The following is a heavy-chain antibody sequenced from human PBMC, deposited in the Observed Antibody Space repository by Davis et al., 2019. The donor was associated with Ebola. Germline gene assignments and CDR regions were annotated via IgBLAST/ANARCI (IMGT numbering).Heavy chain of an antibody. CDR2: IYYTGSA. J-gene: IGHJ4*02. CDR1: GVSISTHY. D-gene: IGHD3-16*01. V-gene: IGHV4-59*11. CDR3: AERGGSV. Sequence: PGGSLRLSCTVSGVSISTHYWSWIRQSPGKRLAWIGSIYYTGSAYYNSSLNSRVTISLDTSKNQFSLKLSSVTAADTAMYYCAERGGSVWGQGTLVTVSS.